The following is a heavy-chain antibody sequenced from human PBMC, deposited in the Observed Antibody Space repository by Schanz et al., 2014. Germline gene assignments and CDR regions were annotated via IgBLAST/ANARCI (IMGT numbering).Heavy chain of an antibody. Sequence: EQLVESGGGAVQPGRSLRLSCAASGFTFSSYAVDWIRQAPGKGLEWVANIKQDGSEKYYVDSVKGRFTISRDNAKNSLYLQMNSLTAEDTAVYYCARGVRIDYWGQGTLVTVSS. J-gene: IGHJ4*02. D-gene: IGHD3-3*01. CDR2: IKQDGSEK. CDR1: GFTFSSYA. CDR3: ARGVRIDY. V-gene: IGHV3-7*01.